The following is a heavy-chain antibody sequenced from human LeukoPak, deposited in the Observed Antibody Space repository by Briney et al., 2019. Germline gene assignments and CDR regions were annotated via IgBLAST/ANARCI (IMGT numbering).Heavy chain of an antibody. V-gene: IGHV1-69*04. CDR3: ARVVVVPAAILAYYYYYYMDV. CDR1: GGTFSSYA. J-gene: IGHJ6*03. CDR2: IIPILGIA. Sequence: ASVKVSCKASGGTFSSYAISWVRQAPGQGLEWMGRIIPILGIANYAQKFQGRVTITADESTSTAYMELSSLRSEDTAVYYCARVVVVPAAILAYYYYYYMDVWGKGTTVTVSS. D-gene: IGHD2-2*02.